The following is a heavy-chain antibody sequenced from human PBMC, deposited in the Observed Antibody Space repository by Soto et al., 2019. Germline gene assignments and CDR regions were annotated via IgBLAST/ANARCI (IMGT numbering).Heavy chain of an antibody. V-gene: IGHV4-39*01. Sequence: SETLSLTCNVSGASVGRGFSFWGWIRQPPGKGLQWIASIHDRGSTSYNPSLKSRVTISIDTSTNQFSLSLSSVAATDTGMFYCARHSGDGYNPWDSWGPGTQVTVSS. CDR3: ARHSGDGYNPWDS. CDR2: IHDRGST. J-gene: IGHJ4*02. D-gene: IGHD5-12*01. CDR1: GASVGRGFSF.